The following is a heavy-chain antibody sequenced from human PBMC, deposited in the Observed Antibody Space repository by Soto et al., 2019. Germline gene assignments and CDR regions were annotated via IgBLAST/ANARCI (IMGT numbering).Heavy chain of an antibody. D-gene: IGHD5-12*01. CDR2: IIPIFGTA. J-gene: IGHJ6*02. Sequence: ASVKVSCKASGGTFSSYAISWVRQAPGQGLEWMGGIIPIFGTANYAQKFQGRVTITADESTSTAYMELSSLRSEDTAVYYCAGAGRSGYDLGYYYGMDVWGQGTTVTVSS. CDR3: AGAGRSGYDLGYYYGMDV. CDR1: GGTFSSYA. V-gene: IGHV1-69*13.